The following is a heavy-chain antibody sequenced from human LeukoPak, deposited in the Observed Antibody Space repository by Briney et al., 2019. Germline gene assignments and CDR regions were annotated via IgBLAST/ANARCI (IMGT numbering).Heavy chain of an antibody. CDR1: GFSFNNFG. D-gene: IGHD3-22*01. V-gene: IGHV3-23*01. J-gene: IGHJ4*02. Sequence: VSLRLSCVASGFSFNNFGMSWVRQAPGNGLEWVSSISGTGGSTHYADSVKGRFTISRDNSKNTLYLQMNSLRAGDTAVYYCAKSSYYDSSGFYREYYFDYWGQGTLVPVSS. CDR3: AKSSYYDSSGFYREYYFDY. CDR2: ISGTGGST.